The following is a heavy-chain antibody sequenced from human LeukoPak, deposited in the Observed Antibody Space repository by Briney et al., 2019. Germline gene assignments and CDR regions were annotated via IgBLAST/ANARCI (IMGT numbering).Heavy chain of an antibody. CDR3: ARDATYDSSGYRAYDI. V-gene: IGHV1-8*01. J-gene: IGHJ3*02. D-gene: IGHD3-22*01. Sequence: ASVKVSCKASGYTFTSYDINWVRQATGQGLEWMGWMNPNSGNTGYAQKFQGRVTMTRNTSISTAYMELSSLRSEDTAVYYCARDATYDSSGYRAYDIWGQGTMVTVSS. CDR1: GYTFTSYD. CDR2: MNPNSGNT.